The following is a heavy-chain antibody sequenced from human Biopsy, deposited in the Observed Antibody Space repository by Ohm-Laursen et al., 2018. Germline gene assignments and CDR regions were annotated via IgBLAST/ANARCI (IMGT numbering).Heavy chain of an antibody. J-gene: IGHJ4*02. D-gene: IGHD3/OR15-3a*01. CDR1: GYTFTDYY. CDR2: HNIRTGHT. V-gene: IGHV1-2*02. Sequence: ASVKVSCNASGYTFTDYYLHWVRQAPGQGLEWMAWHNIRTGHTRYAQKFQGRVTLTRDTSINTAYLELSGLTSDDTAVYSCARHSPAPNWTFDYWGQGTQVTVSS. CDR3: ARHSPAPNWTFDY.